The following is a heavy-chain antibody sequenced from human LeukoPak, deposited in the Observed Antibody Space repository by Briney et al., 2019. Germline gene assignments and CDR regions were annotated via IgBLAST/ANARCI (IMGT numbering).Heavy chain of an antibody. D-gene: IGHD4-17*01. CDR1: GFTFSSYG. V-gene: IGHV3-33*01. Sequence: PGGSLRLSCAASGFTFSSYGMHWVRQAPGKGLEWVAVIWYDGSNKYYADSVKGRFTISRDNSKNTLYLQMNSLRAEDTAVYYCAREYTVTTAFDIWGQGTMVTVSS. CDR2: IWYDGSNK. CDR3: AREYTVTTAFDI. J-gene: IGHJ3*02.